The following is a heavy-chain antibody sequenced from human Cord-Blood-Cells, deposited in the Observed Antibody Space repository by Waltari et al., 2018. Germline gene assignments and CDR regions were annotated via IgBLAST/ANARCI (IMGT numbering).Heavy chain of an antibody. CDR2: IYYSGSS. J-gene: IGHJ4*02. V-gene: IGHV4-39*01. CDR1: GGSISSSSYY. CDR3: ARVAVAGTVYDY. D-gene: IGHD6-19*01. Sequence: QLQLQESGPGLVKPSETLSLTCTASGGSISSSSYYGGWIRQPPGKGLGCIGSIYYSGSSYSNPALKSRVTMSVDTSKNQFSLKLSSVTAADTAVYYCARVAVAGTVYDYWGQGTLVTVSS.